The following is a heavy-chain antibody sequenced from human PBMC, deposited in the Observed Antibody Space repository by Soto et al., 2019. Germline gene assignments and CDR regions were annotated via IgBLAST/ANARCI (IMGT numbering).Heavy chain of an antibody. Sequence: GGSLRLSCAASGFTFSSYAMSWVRQGPGKGLEWVSAISASGGSTYHADSEKGRITISRDNSKNTQYLQMNSMRAEDTAVYYSASTAHSSGCFDSFDYWGQGTLVTVSS. CDR2: ISASGGST. V-gene: IGHV3-23*01. J-gene: IGHJ4*02. D-gene: IGHD6-19*01. CDR3: ASTAHSSGCFDSFDY. CDR1: GFTFSSYA.